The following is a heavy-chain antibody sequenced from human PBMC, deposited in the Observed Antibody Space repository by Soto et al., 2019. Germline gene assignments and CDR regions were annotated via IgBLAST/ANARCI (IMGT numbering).Heavy chain of an antibody. CDR3: TRGIEVWSGYPRYYLDY. Sequence: EVQLVESGGGLVQPGGSLKLSCAASGFIFSDSALHWVRQASGKGLEWVGRIRRKANNYATTYAASVEGRFAISRDDSKNKAYLQMNSAKTEDTAIYYCTRGIEVWSGYPRYYLDYWGQGTLVTVSS. J-gene: IGHJ4*02. D-gene: IGHD3-3*01. CDR1: GFIFSDSA. CDR2: IRRKANNYAT. V-gene: IGHV3-73*02.